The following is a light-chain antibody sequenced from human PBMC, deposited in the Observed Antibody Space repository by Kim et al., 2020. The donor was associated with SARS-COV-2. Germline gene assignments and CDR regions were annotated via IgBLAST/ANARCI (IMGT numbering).Light chain of an antibody. Sequence: QRVTISSTGSSSNIGAGYAVHWYQQFPGTAPNLLIYDNTNRPSGVPDRFSGSKSGTSASLAITGLQAEDEADYYCQSYDSSLSGSVFGGGTKVTVL. CDR1: SSNIGAGYA. CDR2: DNT. J-gene: IGLJ3*02. V-gene: IGLV1-40*01. CDR3: QSYDSSLSGSV.